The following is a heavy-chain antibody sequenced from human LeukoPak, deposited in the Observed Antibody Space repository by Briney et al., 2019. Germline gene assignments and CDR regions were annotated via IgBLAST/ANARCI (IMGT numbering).Heavy chain of an antibody. CDR2: INPSGGT. CDR3: ARERGGDCYFDY. D-gene: IGHD2-21*01. CDR1: GYTFSNYY. Sequence: ASVKASCKASGYTFSNYYMNWVRQAPGQGLEWMGTINPSGGTNYSPKFRGRVTMTSDTSTSTVYMELSSLRPEDTAVYYCARERGGDCYFDYWGQGPLVTVSS. V-gene: IGHV1-46*01. J-gene: IGHJ4*02.